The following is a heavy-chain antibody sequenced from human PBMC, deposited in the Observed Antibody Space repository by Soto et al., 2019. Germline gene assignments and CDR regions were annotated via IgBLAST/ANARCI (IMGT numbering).Heavy chain of an antibody. CDR1: GYTFSNYG. Sequence: ASVKVSCKASGYTFSNYGISWVRQAPGQGLEWMGWFSSYNGDARYAQNLQGRVTMTTDTSTSTAYMELWSLRSDDTAVYYCAREDSGGLDCWGQGTLVTVSS. J-gene: IGHJ4*02. CDR3: AREDSGGLDC. V-gene: IGHV1-18*01. D-gene: IGHD1-26*01. CDR2: FSSYNGDA.